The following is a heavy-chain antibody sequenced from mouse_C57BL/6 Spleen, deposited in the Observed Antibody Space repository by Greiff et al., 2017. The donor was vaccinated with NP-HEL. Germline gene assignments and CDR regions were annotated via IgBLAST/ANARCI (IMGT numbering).Heavy chain of an antibody. V-gene: IGHV1-62-2*01. D-gene: IGHD2-1*01. CDR3: ARHEEDYYGNSYFDY. J-gene: IGHJ2*01. Sequence: VKLQESGAELVKPGASVKLSCKASGYTFTEYTIHWVKQRSGQGLEWIGWFYPGSGSIKYNEKFKDKATLTADKSSSTVYMELSRLTSEDSAVYFCARHEEDYYGNSYFDYWGQGTTLTVSS. CDR1: GYTFTEYT. CDR2: FYPGSGSI.